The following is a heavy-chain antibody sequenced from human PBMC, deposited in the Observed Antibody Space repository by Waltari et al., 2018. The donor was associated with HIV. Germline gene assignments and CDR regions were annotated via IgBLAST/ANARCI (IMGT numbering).Heavy chain of an antibody. V-gene: IGHV1-69*01. CDR2: IIPIFGTA. CDR3: ASTLGYCSSTSCYAFPQNR. J-gene: IGHJ4*02. CDR1: GGTFSSYA. Sequence: QVQLVQSGAEVKKPGSSVKVSCKASGGTFSSYAISWVRQAPGKGLEWMGGIIPIFGTANYAQKFQGRVTITADESTSTAYMELSSLRSEDTAVYYCASTLGYCSSTSCYAFPQNRWGQGTLVTVSS. D-gene: IGHD2-2*01.